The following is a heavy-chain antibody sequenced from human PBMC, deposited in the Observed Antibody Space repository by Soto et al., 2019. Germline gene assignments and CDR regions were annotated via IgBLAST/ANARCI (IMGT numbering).Heavy chain of an antibody. Sequence: GGGLIQPGESLRLSCAAFGLTISGKKYVAWVRQAPGKGLEWVSALYDVDGSFYADSVKGRFTTSSDSSKTTVYLQMNDLRPDDTAVYYCATWHEREHAYDVWGQGTTVTVSS. CDR2: LYDVDGS. CDR3: ATWHEREHAYDV. D-gene: IGHD1-1*01. J-gene: IGHJ3*01. CDR1: GLTISGKKY. V-gene: IGHV3-53*01.